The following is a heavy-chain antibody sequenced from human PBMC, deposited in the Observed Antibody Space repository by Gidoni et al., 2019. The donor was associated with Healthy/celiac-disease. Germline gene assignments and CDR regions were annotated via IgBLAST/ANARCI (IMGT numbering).Heavy chain of an antibody. Sequence: QFQLVESGGGLVQPGRSMRLSCAASSFTFSTYAMHWVRQAPGKGLEWVAVISYDGSNKDYADAVKGRFNISRDNSKNKLYLQMNSLRAEDTAVYYCAREQRGDDSGGMDVWGQGTTVTVSS. CDR1: SFTFSTYA. V-gene: IGHV3-30-3*01. CDR3: AREQRGDDSGGMDV. D-gene: IGHD5-12*01. CDR2: ISYDGSNK. J-gene: IGHJ6*02.